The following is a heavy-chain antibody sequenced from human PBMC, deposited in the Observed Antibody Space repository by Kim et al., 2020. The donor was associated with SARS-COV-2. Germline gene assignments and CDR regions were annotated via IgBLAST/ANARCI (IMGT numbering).Heavy chain of an antibody. CDR2: ITSSGGST. D-gene: IGHD6-19*01. Sequence: GGSLRLSCAASAFSFSRYAMTWVRQAPGKGLEWVSGITSSGGSTYYADSVKGRFTISRDNSKNTLYLQMNSLRAEDTAVYYCAKGGTQYTSDWYSIRGQGTLVTVSS. V-gene: IGHV3-23*01. CDR1: AFSFSRYA. CDR3: AKGGTQYTSDWYSI. J-gene: IGHJ4*02.